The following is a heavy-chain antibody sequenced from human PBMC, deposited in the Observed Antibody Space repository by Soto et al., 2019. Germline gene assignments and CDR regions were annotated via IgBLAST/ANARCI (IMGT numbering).Heavy chain of an antibody. J-gene: IGHJ6*02. CDR3: ARYSGSYSGYYYGMDV. Sequence: SVKVSCKASGGTFNSYAISWVRQAPGQGLEWMGGIIPIFGTANYAQKFQGRVTITADESTSTAYMELSSLRSEDTAVYYCARYSGSYSGYYYGMDVWGPGTTVTVFS. V-gene: IGHV1-69*13. D-gene: IGHD1-26*01. CDR2: IIPIFGTA. CDR1: GGTFNSYA.